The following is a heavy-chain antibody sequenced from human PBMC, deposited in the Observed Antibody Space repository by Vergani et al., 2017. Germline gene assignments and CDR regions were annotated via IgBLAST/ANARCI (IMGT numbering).Heavy chain of an antibody. CDR1: GGSISSSSYY. CDR2: IYYSGST. CDR3: AGEKVLRYFDWLSIGWYFDY. V-gene: IGHV4-39*07. J-gene: IGHJ4*02. Sequence: QLQLQESGPGLVKPSETLSLTCTVSGGSISSSSYYWGWIRQPPGKRLEWIGSIYYSGSTYYNPSLKRRVTISVDTSKTQFSLTLSSMTAADTAVYYCAGEKVLRYFDWLSIGWYFDYWGQGTLVTVSS. D-gene: IGHD3-9*01.